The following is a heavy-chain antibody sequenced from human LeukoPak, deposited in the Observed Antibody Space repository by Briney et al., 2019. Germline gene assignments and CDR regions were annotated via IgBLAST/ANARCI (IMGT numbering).Heavy chain of an antibody. Sequence: ASVKVSCKASGYTLTGYYMHWVRQAPGQGLEWMGWINPNSGGTNNAQKFQGRVTMTRDTSISTAYMELSRLRSADTAVYYCASSTTGVYYFDYWGQGTLVTVSS. CDR1: GYTLTGYY. CDR2: INPNSGGT. CDR3: ASSTTGVYYFDY. D-gene: IGHD4-17*01. J-gene: IGHJ4*02. V-gene: IGHV1-2*02.